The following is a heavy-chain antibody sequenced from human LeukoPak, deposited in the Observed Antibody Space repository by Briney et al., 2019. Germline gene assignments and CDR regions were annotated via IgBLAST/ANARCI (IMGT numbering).Heavy chain of an antibody. Sequence: GGSLRLSCAASGFTFSSYGMSWVRQAPGKGLEWVSAISGSDGSTYYADSVKGRFTISRDNAKNSLYLQMNSLRAEDTAVYYCAREVVDYGSGSYTYYYYMDVWGKGTTVTISS. CDR1: GFTFSSYG. CDR2: ISGSDGST. D-gene: IGHD3-10*01. CDR3: AREVVDYGSGSYTYYYYMDV. J-gene: IGHJ6*03. V-gene: IGHV3-23*01.